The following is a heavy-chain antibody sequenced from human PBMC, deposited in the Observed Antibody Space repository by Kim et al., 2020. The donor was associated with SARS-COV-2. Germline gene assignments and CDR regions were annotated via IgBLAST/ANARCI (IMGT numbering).Heavy chain of an antibody. CDR2: IYYSGST. CDR3: ARGGVRFLEWFPLGY. V-gene: IGHV4-31*03. Sequence: SETLSLTCTVSGGSISSGGYYWSWIRQHPGKGLEWIGYIYYSGSTYYNPSLKSRVTISVDTSKNQFSLKLSSVTAADTAVYYCARGGVRFLEWFPLGYWGQGTLVTVSS. D-gene: IGHD3-3*01. J-gene: IGHJ4*02. CDR1: GGSISSGGYY.